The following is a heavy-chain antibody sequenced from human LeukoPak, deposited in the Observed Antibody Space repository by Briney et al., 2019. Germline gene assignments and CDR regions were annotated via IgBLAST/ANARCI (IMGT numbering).Heavy chain of an antibody. V-gene: IGHV4-38-2*01. J-gene: IGHJ4*02. CDR3: ARVATTTNPPRRPFDY. Sequence: KPSETLSLTCAVSGYSISSGYYWGWIRQPPGKGLEWIGSIYYSGSTYYNPSLKSRVTISVDTSKNQFSLKLSSVTAADTAVYYCARVATTTNPPRRPFDYWGQGTLVTVSS. D-gene: IGHD5-12*01. CDR2: IYYSGST. CDR1: GYSISSGYY.